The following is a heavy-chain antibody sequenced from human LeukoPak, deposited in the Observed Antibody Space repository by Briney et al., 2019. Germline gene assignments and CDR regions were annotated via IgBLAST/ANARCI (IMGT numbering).Heavy chain of an antibody. CDR1: GGSISSSSYY. CDR2: IYYSGST. J-gene: IGHJ4*02. D-gene: IGHD1-26*01. Sequence: PSETLSLTCTVSGGSISSSSYYWGWIRQPPGQGLEWIGSIYYSGSTYYNPSLKSRVTISVDTSKNQFSLKLSSVTAADTAVYYCASLQGGATFLDNPFDYWGQGTLVTVSS. CDR3: ASLQGGATFLDNPFDY. V-gene: IGHV4-39*01.